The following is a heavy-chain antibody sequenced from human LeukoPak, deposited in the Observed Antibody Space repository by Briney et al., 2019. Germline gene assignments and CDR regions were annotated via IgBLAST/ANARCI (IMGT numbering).Heavy chain of an antibody. CDR3: ARPFDAFDI. CDR1: GFTFTSYW. V-gene: IGHV3-7*01. CDR2: INEDGSVK. J-gene: IGHJ3*02. Sequence: GGSLRLSCAASGFTFTSYWMTWVRQAPGKGLEWLTNINEDGSVKHYVDSVRGRFTISRDNAKNSLYLQMNSLRAEDTAVYYCARPFDAFDIWGQGTMVTVSS.